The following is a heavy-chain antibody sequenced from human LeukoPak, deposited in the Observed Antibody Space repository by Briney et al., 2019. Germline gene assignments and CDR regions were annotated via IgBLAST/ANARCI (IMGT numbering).Heavy chain of an antibody. CDR1: GYTFTGYY. CDR3: ARSLGYCRSTSCSAARGMDV. D-gene: IGHD2-2*01. CDR2: INPNSGGT. J-gene: IGHJ6*04. V-gene: IGHV1-2*04. Sequence: ASVKVSCKASGYTFTGYYMHWVRQAPGQGLEWMGWINPNSGGTNYAQKFQGWVTMTRDTSISTAYMELSRLRSDDTAVYYCARSLGYCRSTSCSAARGMDVWGKGTTVTVSS.